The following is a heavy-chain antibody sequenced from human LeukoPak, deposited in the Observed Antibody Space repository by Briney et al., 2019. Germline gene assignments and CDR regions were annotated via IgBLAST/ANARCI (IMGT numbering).Heavy chain of an antibody. Sequence: GGSLRLSCAASGFTVSSNYMSWVRQAQGKGLEWVSVIYSGGSTYYADSVKGRFTISRDNSKNTLYLQMNSLRAEDTAVYYCARAVHYYDSLGAAFDLWGQGTMVTVSS. V-gene: IGHV3-66*01. J-gene: IGHJ3*01. CDR1: GFTVSSNY. CDR2: IYSGGST. D-gene: IGHD3-22*01. CDR3: ARAVHYYDSLGAAFDL.